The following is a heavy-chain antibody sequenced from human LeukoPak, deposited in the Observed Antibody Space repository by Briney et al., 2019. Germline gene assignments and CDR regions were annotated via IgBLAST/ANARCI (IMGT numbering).Heavy chain of an antibody. CDR3: ARVVPEVRWLNYYYYYYMDV. Sequence: PGGSLRLSCAASGFIFSSYGMHWVRQAPGKGLEWVANIKQDGSEKYYVDSVKGRFTISRDNAKNSLYLQMNSLRAEDTAVYYCARVVPEVRWLNYYYYYYMDVWGKGTTVTVSS. D-gene: IGHD4-17*01. J-gene: IGHJ6*03. CDR1: GFIFSSYG. V-gene: IGHV3-7*01. CDR2: IKQDGSEK.